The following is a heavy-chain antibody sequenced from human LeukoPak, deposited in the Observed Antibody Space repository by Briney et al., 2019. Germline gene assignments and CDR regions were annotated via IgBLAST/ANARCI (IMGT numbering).Heavy chain of an antibody. Sequence: GGSLRLSCAASGFTFNNYAMTWVRQAPGKGLEWVSSLSDSGGVTYYADSVKGRFTISRDNSKNTLYLQMNSLRAEDTAVYYCAKSDVMDYYDSSGYNGTSAFDIWGQGTMVTVSS. CDR2: LSDSGGVT. J-gene: IGHJ3*02. CDR1: GFTFNNYA. V-gene: IGHV3-23*01. CDR3: AKSDVMDYYDSSGYNGTSAFDI. D-gene: IGHD3-22*01.